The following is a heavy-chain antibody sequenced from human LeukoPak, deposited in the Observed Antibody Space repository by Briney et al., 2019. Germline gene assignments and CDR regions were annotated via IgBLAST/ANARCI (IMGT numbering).Heavy chain of an antibody. J-gene: IGHJ4*02. V-gene: IGHV1-8*01. CDR1: GYTFTSYD. D-gene: IGHD3-16*02. Sequence: ASVKVSCKASGYTFTSYDINWVRQATGQGLEWMGWMNPNSGNTGYAQKFQGRVTMTRNTSISTAYMELSSLRSDDTAVYYCARDRKYDYVWGSYRPFDYWGQGTLVTVSS. CDR2: MNPNSGNT. CDR3: ARDRKYDYVWGSYRPFDY.